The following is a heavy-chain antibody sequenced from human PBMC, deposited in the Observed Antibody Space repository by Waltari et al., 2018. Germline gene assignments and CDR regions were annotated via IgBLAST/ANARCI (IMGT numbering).Heavy chain of an antibody. V-gene: IGHV3-33*08. CDR1: GFTFSSYG. Sequence: QVQLVESGGGVVQPGRSLRLSCAASGFTFSSYGMHWVRQAPGKGLEWVAVIWYDGSNKYYADSVKGRFTISRDNSKNTLYLQMNSLRAEDTAMYYCARDRARYDFWSGYYPGDAFDIWGQGTMVTVSS. D-gene: IGHD3-3*01. CDR3: ARDRARYDFWSGYYPGDAFDI. CDR2: IWYDGSNK. J-gene: IGHJ3*02.